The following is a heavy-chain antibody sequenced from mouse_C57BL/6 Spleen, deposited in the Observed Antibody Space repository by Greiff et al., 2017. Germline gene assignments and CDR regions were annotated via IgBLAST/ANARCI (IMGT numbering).Heavy chain of an antibody. CDR2: IDPNSGGT. V-gene: IGHV1-72*01. D-gene: IGHD4-1*01. Sequence: VQLQQPGAELVKPGASVKLSCKASGYTFTSYWMHWVKQRPGRGLEWIGRIDPNSGGTKYNEKFKSKATLTVDKPSSTAYMLLSSLTCDDSAGYYCAITGPFGYWGQGTTLTVSS. CDR3: AITGPFGY. J-gene: IGHJ2*01. CDR1: GYTFTSYW.